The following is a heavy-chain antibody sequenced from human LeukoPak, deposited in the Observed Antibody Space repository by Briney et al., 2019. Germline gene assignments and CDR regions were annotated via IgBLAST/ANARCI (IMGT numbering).Heavy chain of an antibody. J-gene: IGHJ4*02. CDR3: ARDPSSSYYFDY. CDR1: GFTFSSYA. D-gene: IGHD6-6*01. CDR2: IDGSNK. V-gene: IGHV3-30*01. Sequence: GGSLRLSCAASGFTFSSYAMHWVRQAPGKGLEWVTVIDGSNKYYADSVKGRFTISRDNSKNTLYLQMHSLRAEDTAVYYCARDPSSSYYFDYWGQGTLVIVSS.